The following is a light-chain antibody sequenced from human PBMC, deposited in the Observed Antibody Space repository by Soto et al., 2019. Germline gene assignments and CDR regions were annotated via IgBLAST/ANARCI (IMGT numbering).Light chain of an antibody. J-gene: IGLJ3*02. CDR1: STDIGTYNS. CDR2: EVI. V-gene: IGLV2-14*01. Sequence: QSALTQPASVSGSPGRSITISCTGTSTDIGTYNSVSWYQHHPGKAPKLLIFEVIDRPPGVSDRFSGSKSGNTASLTISSLQFEDEADYYCCSYTTTYTLVFGGGTKVTVL. CDR3: CSYTTTYTLV.